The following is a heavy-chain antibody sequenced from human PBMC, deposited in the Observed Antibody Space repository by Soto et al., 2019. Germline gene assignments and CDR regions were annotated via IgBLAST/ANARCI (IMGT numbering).Heavy chain of an antibody. CDR1: VGSISSGGYY. J-gene: IGHJ6*02. V-gene: IGHV4-31*03. D-gene: IGHD1-1*01. CDR3: PSGRCKGMYTGGYYYGMDV. Sequence: PSETMALTCTVSVGSISSGGYYWSWIRQHPGKGLEWIGYIYYSGSTYYNPSLKSRVTISVDTSKNQFSLKLSSVTAADTAVYYCPSGRCKGMYTGGYYYGMDVSCQGLSVTGS. CDR2: IYYSGST.